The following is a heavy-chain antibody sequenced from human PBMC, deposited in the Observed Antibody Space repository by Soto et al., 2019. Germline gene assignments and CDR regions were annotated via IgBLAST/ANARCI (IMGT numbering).Heavy chain of an antibody. Sequence: QVQLVESGGGVVQPGRSLRLSCAASGFTFSSYGMHWVRQAPGKGLEWVAVIWYDGSNKYYADSVKGRFTISRDNSKNTLYLQMNSLRAEDTAVYYCARELTAYYYDSSGYYQQTFKGMDVWGQGTTVTVSS. D-gene: IGHD3-22*01. CDR3: ARELTAYYYDSSGYYQQTFKGMDV. J-gene: IGHJ6*02. V-gene: IGHV3-33*01. CDR2: IWYDGSNK. CDR1: GFTFSSYG.